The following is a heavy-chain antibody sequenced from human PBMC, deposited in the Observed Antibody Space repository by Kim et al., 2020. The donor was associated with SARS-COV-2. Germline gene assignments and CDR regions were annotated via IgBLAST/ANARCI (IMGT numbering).Heavy chain of an antibody. V-gene: IGHV4-39*07. J-gene: IGHJ4*02. CDR1: GGSISSSSYY. CDR3: ARDPGLGSSGWYPFDY. CDR2: IYYSGST. D-gene: IGHD6-19*01. Sequence: SETLSLTCTVSGGSISSSSYYWGWIRQPPGKGLEWIGSIYYSGSTYYNPSLKSRVTISVDTSKNQFSLKLSSVTAADTAVYYCARDPGLGSSGWYPFDYWGQGTLVTVSS.